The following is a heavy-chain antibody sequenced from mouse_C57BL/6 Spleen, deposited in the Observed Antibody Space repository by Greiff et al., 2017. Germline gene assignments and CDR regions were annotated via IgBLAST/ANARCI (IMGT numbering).Heavy chain of an antibody. Sequence: EVQLQQSGPELVKPGASVKISCKASGYSFTGYYMNWVKQSPEKSLEWIGEINPSTGGTTYNQKFKAKATMTVDKSSSTAYMQLKSLTSGDSAVYYCGRVEDYDCFDYWGQGTTRTVSS. CDR1: GYSFTGYY. J-gene: IGHJ2*01. D-gene: IGHD2-4*01. CDR3: GRVEDYDCFDY. CDR2: INPSTGGT. V-gene: IGHV1-42*01.